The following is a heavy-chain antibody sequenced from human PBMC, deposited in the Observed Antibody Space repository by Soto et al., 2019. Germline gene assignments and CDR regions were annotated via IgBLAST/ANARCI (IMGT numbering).Heavy chain of an antibody. Sequence: SETLSPTCTVSGASVSSGSDYWSWIRQPPGKGLEWFGYIYYSASTNYSPSLKSRVTLSVDTCKNQFSLKLSSVTAADTAVYYCARWAAYGVNSAAFDIWGKGTMVT. D-gene: IGHD4-17*01. J-gene: IGHJ3*02. CDR1: GASVSSGSDY. CDR3: ARWAAYGVNSAAFDI. V-gene: IGHV4-61*01. CDR2: IYYSAST.